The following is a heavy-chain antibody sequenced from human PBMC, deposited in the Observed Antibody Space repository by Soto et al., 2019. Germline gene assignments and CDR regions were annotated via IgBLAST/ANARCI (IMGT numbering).Heavy chain of an antibody. Sequence: QVQLVQSGAEVKKPGASVKISCEASGYSFTSQYVHWVRQAPGQGLEWMGIINPNGGSTTYAQKSQGRGTMARDPATSTICMELGSPTSGGPAAYYLARKTWLRPGGGGTEPLDIWGQGTMVTVAS. D-gene: IGHD5-12*01. CDR1: GYSFTSQY. CDR2: INPNGGST. V-gene: IGHV1-46*03. J-gene: IGHJ3*02. CDR3: ARKTWLRPGGGGTEPLDI.